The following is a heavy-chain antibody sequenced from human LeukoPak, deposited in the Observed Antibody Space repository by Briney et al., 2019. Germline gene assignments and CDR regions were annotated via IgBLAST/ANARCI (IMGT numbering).Heavy chain of an antibody. V-gene: IGHV1-3*04. Sequence: ASVKVSCKASGYTFTSYTIHWVRQAPGLRLDWMGWINTGNGNTEYSQKFQGRVTVTTDTSASTAYMELSSLRSEHTAVYYCARCGYSDAWSCDHWGQGTLVTVSS. CDR3: ARCGYSDAWSCDH. J-gene: IGHJ5*02. D-gene: IGHD5-18*01. CDR2: INTGNGNT. CDR1: GYTFTSYT.